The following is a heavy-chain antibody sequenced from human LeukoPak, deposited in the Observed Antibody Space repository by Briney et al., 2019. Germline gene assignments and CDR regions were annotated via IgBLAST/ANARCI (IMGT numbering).Heavy chain of an antibody. Sequence: GGSLRLSCAASGFTFSSYSMNWVRQAPGKGLEWVSIISSDSGSIAYADSARGRFTISRDNVKNSLYLQMNSLRAEDAAVYYCARVGHPYSSGWTLGSWGQGTLVTVSS. V-gene: IGHV3-21*01. CDR2: ISSDSGSI. D-gene: IGHD6-19*01. J-gene: IGHJ5*02. CDR1: GFTFSSYS. CDR3: ARVGHPYSSGWTLGS.